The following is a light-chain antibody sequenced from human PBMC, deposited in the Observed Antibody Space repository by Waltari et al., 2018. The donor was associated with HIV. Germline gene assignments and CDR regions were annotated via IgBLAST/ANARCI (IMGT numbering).Light chain of an antibody. CDR2: EVS. CDR1: SSDVGGYNY. J-gene: IGLJ1*01. CDR3: SSYASNNNFV. V-gene: IGLV2-8*01. Sequence: QSALTQPPSASGSPGQSVTISCTGTSSDVGGYNYVSWDQQPPGKAPRLMIYEVSKRASGVPDRFSSSKSGNTASLTVSGLQADDEADYYCSSYASNNNFVFGTGTKVTVL.